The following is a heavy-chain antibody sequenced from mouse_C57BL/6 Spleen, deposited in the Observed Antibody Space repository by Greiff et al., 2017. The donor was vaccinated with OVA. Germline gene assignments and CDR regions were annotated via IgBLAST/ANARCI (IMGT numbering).Heavy chain of an antibody. Sequence: QVQLKQPGAELVKPGASVKLSCKASGYTFTSYWMHWVKQRPGQGLEWIGMIHPNSGSTNYNEKFKSKATLTVDKSSSTAYMQLSSLTSEDSAVYYCARYDQDWFAYWGQGTLVTVSA. CDR1: GYTFTSYW. V-gene: IGHV1-64*01. CDR2: IHPNSGST. CDR3: ARYDQDWFAY. J-gene: IGHJ3*01. D-gene: IGHD2-12*01.